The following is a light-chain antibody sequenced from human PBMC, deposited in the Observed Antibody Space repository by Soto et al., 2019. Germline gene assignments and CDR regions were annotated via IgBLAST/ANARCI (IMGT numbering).Light chain of an antibody. CDR1: ISDVSGYDY. CDR2: DVS. V-gene: IGLV2-14*03. CDR3: TSYTTSSTYV. Sequence: QSALTQPASVSGSPGQSITISCTGTISDVSGYDYVSWYQHYPGKAPKLLIYDVSNRPSGVSDRFSGSKSGNTASLTISGLQAEDEADYYCTSYTTSSTYVFGTGTRSPS. J-gene: IGLJ1*01.